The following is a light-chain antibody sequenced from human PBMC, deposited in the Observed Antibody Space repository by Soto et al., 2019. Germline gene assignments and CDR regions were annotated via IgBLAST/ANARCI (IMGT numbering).Light chain of an antibody. J-gene: IGLJ2*01. CDR2: YDD. Sequence: QSVLTQPPSVSEAPRQRVTISCSGSSSNIGNNAVNWYQQLPGKAPKLLIYYDDLLPSRVSDRFSGSKSGTLASLAISGLQSEDEADYYCAAWDDSLNGVVFGGGTKLTVL. V-gene: IGLV1-36*01. CDR1: SSNIGNNA. CDR3: AAWDDSLNGVV.